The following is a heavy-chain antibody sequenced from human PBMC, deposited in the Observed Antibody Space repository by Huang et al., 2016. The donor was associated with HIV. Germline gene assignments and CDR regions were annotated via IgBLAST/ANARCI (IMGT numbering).Heavy chain of an antibody. CDR1: GGSFRNYY. D-gene: IGHD1-26*01. Sequence: QVQLQQWGAGLLKPSETLSLTCAVVGGSFRNYYWTWIRQPPGKGLEGIGEINHSGSTNYNLSLKSRLSLSVDTSKNQFSLKMNSVTAADTAVYYCARNKWELLYFDYWGQGTLVTVSS. CDR3: ARNKWELLYFDY. V-gene: IGHV4-34*01. J-gene: IGHJ4*02. CDR2: INHSGST.